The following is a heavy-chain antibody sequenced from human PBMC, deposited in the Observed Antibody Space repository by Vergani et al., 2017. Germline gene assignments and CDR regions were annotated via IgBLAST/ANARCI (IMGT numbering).Heavy chain of an antibody. J-gene: IGHJ5*02. V-gene: IGHV4-59*08. Sequence: QEQLQESGPGLVKPSETLSLTCTVSGGSIRSHYWSWIRQPPGKGLEWIGYIYYTGSTKYNPSLKSRVTMSVDTSKNQFSLNLSSVTAADTAVYFCARHSTVEWLVKLGWIDPWGQGILVTVSS. D-gene: IGHD6-19*01. CDR3: ARHSTVEWLVKLGWIDP. CDR2: IYYTGST. CDR1: GGSIRSHY.